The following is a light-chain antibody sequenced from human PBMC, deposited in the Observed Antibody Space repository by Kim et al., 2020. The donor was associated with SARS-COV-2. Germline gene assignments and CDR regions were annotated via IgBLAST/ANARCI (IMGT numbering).Light chain of an antibody. CDR3: QQYYSYPFA. Sequence: AIRMTQSPSSLSASTGDRVTITCRASQGISSYLSWYQQKPGKAPKLLIYAASTLQSGVPSRFSGSGSGTDFTLTISCLQSEDFATYYCQQYYSYPFAFGRGTPVDIK. V-gene: IGKV1-8*01. CDR1: QGISSY. J-gene: IGKJ3*01. CDR2: AAS.